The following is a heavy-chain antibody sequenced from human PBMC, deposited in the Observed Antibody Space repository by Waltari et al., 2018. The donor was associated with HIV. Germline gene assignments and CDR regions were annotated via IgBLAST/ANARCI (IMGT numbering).Heavy chain of an antibody. CDR2: ISNNGHST. CDR1: GFTFSSYA. V-gene: IGHV3-64D*06. CDR3: VKEGGYCSGGRCYYYGMDV. J-gene: IGHJ6*02. D-gene: IGHD2-15*01. Sequence: EVQLVESGGGLVQPGGSLRLSCSASGFTFSSYAMHWFRQAPGKGLEYVSAISNNGHSTYYADSVKGRFTISRDNSKNTLNLQMSSLRAEDTAVYYCVKEGGYCSGGRCYYYGMDVWGQGTTVTVSS.